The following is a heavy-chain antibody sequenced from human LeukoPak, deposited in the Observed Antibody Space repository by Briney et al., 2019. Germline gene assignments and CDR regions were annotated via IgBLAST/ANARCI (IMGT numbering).Heavy chain of an antibody. Sequence: PSESLSLTCTVSGGSISSYYWSWIRQPPGKGLEWIGYIYYSGSTNYNPSLKSRVTISVDTSKNQFSLKLSSVTAADTAVYYCATNLAYCXSTSCPYYYYYYYYMDVWGKGTXVTVSS. J-gene: IGHJ6*03. CDR1: GGSISSYY. V-gene: IGHV4-59*01. CDR3: ATNLAYCXSTSCPYYYYYYYYMDV. D-gene: IGHD2-2*01. CDR2: IYYSGST.